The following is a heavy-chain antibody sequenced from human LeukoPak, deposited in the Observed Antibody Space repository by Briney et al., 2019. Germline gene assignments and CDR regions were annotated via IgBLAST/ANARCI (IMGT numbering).Heavy chain of an antibody. CDR2: ISSSGSTI. CDR1: GFTFSSYE. D-gene: IGHD6-13*01. J-gene: IGHJ2*01. V-gene: IGHV3-48*03. Sequence: PGGSLRLSCAASGFTFSSYEMNWVRQAPGKGLEWVSYISSSGSTIHYADSVKGRFTISRDNAKNSVYLQMNSLRAGDTAVYYCARAAYSSTWYSRYFDLWGRGTLVTVSS. CDR3: ARAAYSSTWYSRYFDL.